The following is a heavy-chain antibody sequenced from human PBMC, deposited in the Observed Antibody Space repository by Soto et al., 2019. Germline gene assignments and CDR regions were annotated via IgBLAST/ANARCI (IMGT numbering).Heavy chain of an antibody. CDR2: ISGSGSHT. CDR3: AKHMSYTSRCLDY. CDR1: GLTFSNYA. J-gene: IGHJ4*02. Sequence: GGSLRLSCAASGLTFSNYAMSWVRQAPGKGLQWVAAISGSGSHTYYVDSLKDRFTVSRDNSKNTIFLQMNSLRDEDTALYYCAKHMSYTSRCLDYWGQGTLVTVSS. V-gene: IGHV3-23*01. D-gene: IGHD6-13*01.